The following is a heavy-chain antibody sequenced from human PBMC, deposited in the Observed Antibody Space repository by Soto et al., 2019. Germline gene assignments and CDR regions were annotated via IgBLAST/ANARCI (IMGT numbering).Heavy chain of an antibody. J-gene: IGHJ6*02. CDR1: GFTFSSYW. D-gene: IGHD6-13*01. V-gene: IGHV3-7*04. Sequence: GGSLRLSCAASGFTFSSYWMSWVRQAPGKGLEWVANIKQDGSEKYYVDSVKGRFTISRDNAKNSLYLQMNSLRAEDTAVYYCARAGSGYSSTWYSSYYYGMDVWGQGTTVTVSS. CDR3: ARAGSGYSSTWYSSYYYGMDV. CDR2: IKQDGSEK.